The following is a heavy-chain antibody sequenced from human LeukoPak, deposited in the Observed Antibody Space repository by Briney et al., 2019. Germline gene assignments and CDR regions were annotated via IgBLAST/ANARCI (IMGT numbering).Heavy chain of an antibody. J-gene: IGHJ4*02. D-gene: IGHD5-24*01. V-gene: IGHV3-30*18. CDR2: ISYDGSNK. CDR3: AKDYRDGYTSYYSDY. Sequence: GGSLRLSCAASGFTFSSYGMHWVRQAPGKGLEWVSVISYDGSNKYYADSVKGRFTISRDNSKNTLYLQMNSLRAEDTAVYYCAKDYRDGYTSYYSDYWGQGTLVTVSS. CDR1: GFTFSSYG.